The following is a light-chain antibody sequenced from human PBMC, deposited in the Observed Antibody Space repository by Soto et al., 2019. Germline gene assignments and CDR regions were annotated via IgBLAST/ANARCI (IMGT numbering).Light chain of an antibody. CDR3: QQYHNWPPQYT. CDR1: QSVASN. J-gene: IGKJ2*01. Sequence: EIVMTQSPASLSVSPGDGATLSCRASQSVASNVAWYQQKPGQGPRLLIHGASTRAVGVPARFSGSGSGTDCTLTINSLQSEDFAVYYFQQYHNWPPQYTFGQGTKLQIK. CDR2: GAS. V-gene: IGKV3-15*01.